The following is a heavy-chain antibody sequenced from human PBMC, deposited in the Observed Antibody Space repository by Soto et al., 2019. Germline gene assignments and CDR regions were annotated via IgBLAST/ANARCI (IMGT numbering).Heavy chain of an antibody. CDR3: ARGAPYSSSGYYYGMDV. D-gene: IGHD6-13*01. J-gene: IGHJ6*02. Sequence: VASVKVSCKASGYTFTSYDINWVRQATGQGLEWMGWMNPNSGNTGYAQKFQGRVTMTRNTSISTAYMELSSLRSEDTAVYYCARGAPYSSSGYYYGMDVWGQGTTVTVSS. V-gene: IGHV1-8*01. CDR1: GYTFTSYD. CDR2: MNPNSGNT.